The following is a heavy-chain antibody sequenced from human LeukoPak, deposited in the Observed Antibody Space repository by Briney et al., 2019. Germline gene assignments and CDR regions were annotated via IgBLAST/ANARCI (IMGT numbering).Heavy chain of an antibody. Sequence: GGSLRLSCAASGFTVSSNYLSWVRQAPGKGLEWVSVIYSSGSTYYADSVKGRFTISRDNSKNTLYLQMNSLRAEDTAVYYCAGSGSYQYFDYWGQGSLVTVSS. CDR1: GFTVSSNY. J-gene: IGHJ4*02. V-gene: IGHV3-53*01. CDR2: IYSSGST. CDR3: AGSGSYQYFDY. D-gene: IGHD1-26*01.